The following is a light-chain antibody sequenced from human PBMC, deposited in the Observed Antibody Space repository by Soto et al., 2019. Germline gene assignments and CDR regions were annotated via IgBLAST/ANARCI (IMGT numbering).Light chain of an antibody. CDR2: SAS. V-gene: IGKV1-6*01. J-gene: IGKJ1*01. CDR3: LQDFTYPRT. CDR1: QGIRNE. Sequence: AIQMTQSPSSVSASVGARVTITCRASQGIRNELGWYQQKTGKAPKLLIYSASSLQSGVPSRFSGSGSGTDFILTISGLQPEDFATYFCLQDFTYPRTFGQGTKV.